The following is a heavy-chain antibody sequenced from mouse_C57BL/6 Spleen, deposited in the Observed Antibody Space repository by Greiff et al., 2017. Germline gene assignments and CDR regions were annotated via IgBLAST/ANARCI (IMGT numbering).Heavy chain of an antibody. CDR3: ARTGTDAMDY. V-gene: IGHV3-6*01. D-gene: IGHD4-1*01. Sequence: VQLQQSGPGLVKPSQSLSLTCSVTGYSITSGYYWNWIRQFPGNKLEWMGYISYDGSNNYNPSLKNRISITRDTSKNQFFLKLNSVTTEDTATYYCARTGTDAMDYWGQGTSVTVSS. J-gene: IGHJ4*01. CDR2: ISYDGSN. CDR1: GYSITSGYY.